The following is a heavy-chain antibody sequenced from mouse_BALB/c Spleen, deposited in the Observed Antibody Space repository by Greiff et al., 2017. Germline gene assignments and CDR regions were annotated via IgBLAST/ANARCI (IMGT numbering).Heavy chain of an antibody. CDR1: GFTFSSYG. V-gene: IGHV5-6-3*01. D-gene: IGHD2-10*02. CDR2: INSNGGST. CDR3: ARDPYGNSVFDY. J-gene: IGHJ2*01. Sequence: DVKLVESGGGLVQPGGSLKLSCAASGFTFSSYGMSWVRQTPDKRLELVATINSNGGSTYYPDSVKGRFTISRDNAKNTLYLQMSSLKSEDTAMYYCARDPYGNSVFDYWGQGTTLTVSS.